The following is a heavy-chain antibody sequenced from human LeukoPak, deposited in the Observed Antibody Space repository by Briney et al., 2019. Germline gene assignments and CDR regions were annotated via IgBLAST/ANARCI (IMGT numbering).Heavy chain of an antibody. CDR2: ISAYNGNT. D-gene: IGHD1-1*01. J-gene: IGHJ4*02. CDR1: GYTFTGYY. CDR3: TRPGLTRTFDY. Sequence: PVASVKVSCKASGYTFTGYYMHWVRQAPGQGLEWMGWISAYNGNTNYAQKLQGRVTMTTDTSTSTACMELRSLRSDDTAVYYCTRPGLTRTFDYWGQGTLVTVSS. V-gene: IGHV1-18*04.